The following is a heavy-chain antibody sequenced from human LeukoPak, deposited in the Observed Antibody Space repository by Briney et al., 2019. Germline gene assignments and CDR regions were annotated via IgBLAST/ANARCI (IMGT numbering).Heavy chain of an antibody. CDR1: GYTFTSYG. J-gene: IGHJ4*02. D-gene: IGHD3-10*01. V-gene: IGHV1-18*01. Sequence: GASVKVSCKASGYTFTSYGISWVRQAPGQGLEWMRWISAYNGNTNYAQKLQGRVTMTTDTSTSTAYMELRSLRSDDTAVYYCARDFKMVRGVIIKYFDYWGQGTLVTVSS. CDR3: ARDFKMVRGVIIKYFDY. CDR2: ISAYNGNT.